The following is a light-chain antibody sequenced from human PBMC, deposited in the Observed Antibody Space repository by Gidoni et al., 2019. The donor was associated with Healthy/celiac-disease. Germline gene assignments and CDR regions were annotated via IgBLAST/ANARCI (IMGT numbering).Light chain of an antibody. CDR3: QQYGGSTGYT. V-gene: IGKV3-20*01. CDR1: QSVSSSY. CDR2: GAS. J-gene: IGKJ2*01. Sequence: EIVLTQSPGTLSLSPGARATLSCRASQSVSSSYLAWYQQKPGQAPRLLIYGASSRATGIPGRFSGSGSGTDFTLTISRLEPEDSAVYYCQQYGGSTGYTFXQXTKLEIK.